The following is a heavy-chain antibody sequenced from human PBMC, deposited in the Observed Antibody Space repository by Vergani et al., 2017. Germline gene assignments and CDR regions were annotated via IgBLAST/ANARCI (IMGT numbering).Heavy chain of an antibody. Sequence: QVQLQESGPGLVKPSETLSLTCTVSGGSISSHYWSWIRQPPGKGLEWIGYIYYSGSTNYKPSLKSRVTISVDTSKNQFSLKLGSVTAADTAVYYCARGGDYYDSSGYQDAFDIWGQGTMVTVSS. V-gene: IGHV4-59*11. CDR1: GGSISSHY. D-gene: IGHD3-22*01. J-gene: IGHJ3*02. CDR3: ARGGDYYDSSGYQDAFDI. CDR2: IYYSGST.